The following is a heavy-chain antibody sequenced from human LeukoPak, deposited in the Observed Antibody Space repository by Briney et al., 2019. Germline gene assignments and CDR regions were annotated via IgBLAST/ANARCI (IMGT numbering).Heavy chain of an antibody. J-gene: IGHJ6*02. CDR2: ISGGGDST. D-gene: IGHD3-3*01. V-gene: IGHV3-23*01. CDR1: GFTFSSYA. CDR3: ACITIFDRSYYYGMHI. Sequence: PGGSLRLSCAASGFTFSSYAMSWVRQAPGKGLEWVSAISGGGDSTYYADSVKGRFTISRDNSKNTLYLQMNSLRGEDTAIYYCACITIFDRSYYYGMHIWGHGTTVTVSS.